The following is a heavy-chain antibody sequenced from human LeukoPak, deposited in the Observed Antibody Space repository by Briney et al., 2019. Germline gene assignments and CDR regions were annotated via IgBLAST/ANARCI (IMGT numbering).Heavy chain of an antibody. CDR2: IKEDETVK. Sequence: GGSLRLSCAASGFAFSGYWMSWVRQAPGKGLEWVATIKEDETVKVYVESVEGRFTISRDNAKNSLYLQMNSLRAEDTAVYHCAKGRYYYDNSDAFEIWGQGTMVTVSS. CDR3: AKGRYYYDNSDAFEI. D-gene: IGHD3-22*01. CDR1: GFAFSGYW. J-gene: IGHJ3*02. V-gene: IGHV3-7*03.